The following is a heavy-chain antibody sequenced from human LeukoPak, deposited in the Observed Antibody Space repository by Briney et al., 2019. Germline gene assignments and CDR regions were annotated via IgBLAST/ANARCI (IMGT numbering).Heavy chain of an antibody. J-gene: IGHJ4*02. CDR3: ARGPPYIVVVTGIGFFDS. D-gene: IGHD2-21*02. CDR2: TNHSGST. V-gene: IGHV4-34*01. CDR1: GGSFSGYY. Sequence: SETLSLTCAVYGGSFSGYYWSWIRQPPGKGLEWIGETNHSGSTNYNPSLKSRVTISVDTSKNQFSLKLSSVTAADTAVYYCARGPPYIVVVTGIGFFDSWGQGTLVTVSS.